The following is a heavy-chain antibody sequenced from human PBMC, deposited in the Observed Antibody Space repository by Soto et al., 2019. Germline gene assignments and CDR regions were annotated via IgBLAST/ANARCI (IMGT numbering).Heavy chain of an antibody. J-gene: IGHJ4*02. D-gene: IGHD3-10*01. CDR1: RFTFSDYY. CDR3: ARAFFVGSGEYYFDY. Sequence: GGSLRLSCAASRFTFSDYYMSWIRQAPGKGLEWVSYISSSSSYTNYADSVKGRFTISRDNAKNSLYLQMNSLRAEDTAMYYCARAFFVGSGEYYFDYWGQGALVTVSS. V-gene: IGHV3-11*06. CDR2: ISSSSSYT.